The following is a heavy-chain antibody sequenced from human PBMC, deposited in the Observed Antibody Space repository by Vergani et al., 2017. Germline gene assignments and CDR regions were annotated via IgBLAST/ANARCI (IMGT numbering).Heavy chain of an antibody. CDR2: ISWNSGSI. CDR1: GFTFDDYA. V-gene: IGHV3-9*01. Sequence: EVQLVEYGGGLVQPGRSLRLSCAASGFTFDDYAMHWVRQAPGKGLEWVSGISWNSGSIGYADSVKGRFTISRYNATKSLYLQMNSLRAEDTALYYCAKALREGYCSSTSCLDFDYWGQGTLVTVSS. CDR3: AKALREGYCSSTSCLDFDY. J-gene: IGHJ4*02. D-gene: IGHD2-2*01.